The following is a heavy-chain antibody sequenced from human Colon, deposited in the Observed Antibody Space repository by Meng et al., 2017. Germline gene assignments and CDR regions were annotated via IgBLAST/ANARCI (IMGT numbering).Heavy chain of an antibody. CDR3: ASSLGGGYYYDSSGYVRDAFDI. J-gene: IGHJ3*02. Sequence: ASVKVSCKASGYTFTSYYMHWVRQAPGQGLEGMGIIHPSGGSRSYARKFQGRVTMTRDTSTSTVYMELSSLRSEDTAVYYCASSLGGGYYYDSSGYVRDAFDIWGQGTMVTVSS. D-gene: IGHD3-22*01. V-gene: IGHV1-46*01. CDR1: GYTFTSYY. CDR2: IHPSGGSR.